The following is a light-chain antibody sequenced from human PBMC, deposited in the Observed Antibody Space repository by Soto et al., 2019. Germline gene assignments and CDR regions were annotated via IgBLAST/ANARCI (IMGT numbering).Light chain of an antibody. CDR1: NLGSKS. CDR2: DDN. CDR3: QVWDNDSDHYV. V-gene: IGLV3-21*02. J-gene: IGLJ1*01. Sequence: SYELIQPPSVSVAPGQSATITCGGNNLGSKSVHWYLQKPGQAPVLVVYDDNDRPSGIPERFSGSNSGNTATLTISRVEAGDEADYYCQVWDNDSDHYVFGTGTKFTVL.